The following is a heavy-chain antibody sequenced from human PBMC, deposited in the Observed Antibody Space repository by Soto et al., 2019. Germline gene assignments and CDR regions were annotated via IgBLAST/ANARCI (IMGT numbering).Heavy chain of an antibody. V-gene: IGHV1-18*01. CDR2: ISPYNGNT. J-gene: IGHJ4*02. CDR3: AMGIVGATGGVY. Sequence: QVQLVQSGAEVKKPGASVKVSCKASGYTFSSYGVSWVRQAPGQGLEWMGWISPYNGNTNYAQKLQGRVTMTTDTSTSTGYMELRSLRADDTAVYYCAMGIVGATGGVYWGQGTLVTVSS. D-gene: IGHD1-26*01. CDR1: GYTFSSYG.